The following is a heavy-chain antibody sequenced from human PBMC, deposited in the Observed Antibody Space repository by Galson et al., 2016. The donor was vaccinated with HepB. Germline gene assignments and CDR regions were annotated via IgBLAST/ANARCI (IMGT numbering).Heavy chain of an antibody. Sequence: SLRLSCAASGFTFKYYAFHWVRQAPGKGLEWVALISSDGTNQYYANSVKGRFTISKDNSKNTLCLQMNSLRAEDTAVYYCARDQDEGITIFGLDPWGQGTLVSVSS. V-gene: IGHV3-30-3*01. CDR2: ISSDGTNQ. D-gene: IGHD3-3*01. CDR1: GFTFKYYA. J-gene: IGHJ5*02. CDR3: ARDQDEGITIFGLDP.